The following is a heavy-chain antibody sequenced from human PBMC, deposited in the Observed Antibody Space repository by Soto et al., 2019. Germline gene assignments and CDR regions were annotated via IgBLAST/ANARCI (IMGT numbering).Heavy chain of an antibody. Sequence: FINYAGSWIRQDTGKGLEWGSAISGSGGSTYYADSVKGRFTISRDNSKNTLYLQMNSLRAEDTAVYYCAKSLGDSGYGGTFSAPRGQGTLVTV. CDR2: ISGSGGST. V-gene: IGHV3-23*01. CDR1: FINYA. D-gene: IGHD5-12*01. J-gene: IGHJ5*02. CDR3: AKSLGDSGYGGTFSAP.